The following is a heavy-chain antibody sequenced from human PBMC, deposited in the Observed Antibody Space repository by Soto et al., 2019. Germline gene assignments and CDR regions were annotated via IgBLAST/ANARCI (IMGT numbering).Heavy chain of an antibody. V-gene: IGHV4-4*02. D-gene: IGHD2-21*02. CDR1: GGSVSSSNW. Sequence: QVQLQESGPGLVKPSGTLSLTCAVSGGSVSSSNWWSWVRQSPGKGLEWMGEIYHSGSAHYNPSRKRRATISLDKSKNPFSLRLTSVTAADTAVYYCARVPGVVVSADDAFDIWGPGTRVIVSS. CDR2: IYHSGSA. J-gene: IGHJ3*02. CDR3: ARVPGVVVSADDAFDI.